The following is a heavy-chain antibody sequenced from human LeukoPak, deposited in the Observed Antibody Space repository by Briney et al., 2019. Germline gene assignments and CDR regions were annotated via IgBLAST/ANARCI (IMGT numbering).Heavy chain of an antibody. D-gene: IGHD3-10*01. CDR1: GGTFSSYA. Sequence: GASVKVSCKASGGTFSSYAISWVRQAPGQGLEWMGGTIPIFGTAHYAQKFQGRVTITADESTSTAYMELSSLKSEDTAVYYCARDRITRSWFGELSGGYYYYYMDVWGKGTTVTVSS. J-gene: IGHJ6*03. CDR3: ARDRITRSWFGELSGGYYYYYMDV. CDR2: TIPIFGTA. V-gene: IGHV1-69*13.